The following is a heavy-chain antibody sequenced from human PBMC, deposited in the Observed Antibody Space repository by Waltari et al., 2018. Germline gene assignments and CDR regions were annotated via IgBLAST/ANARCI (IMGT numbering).Heavy chain of an antibody. CDR2: ISGSGGST. CDR3: AKGAAAGDFDY. V-gene: IGHV3-23*04. CDR1: GFDSSNHW. D-gene: IGHD6-13*01. J-gene: IGHJ4*02. Sequence: EVRLVESGGGLVQPGESLTLSCAASGFDSSNHWISWVRQFPGKGLGWVSAISGSGGSTYYADSVKGRFTISRDNSKNTLYLQMNSLRAEDTAVYYCAKGAAAGDFDYWGQGTLVTVSS.